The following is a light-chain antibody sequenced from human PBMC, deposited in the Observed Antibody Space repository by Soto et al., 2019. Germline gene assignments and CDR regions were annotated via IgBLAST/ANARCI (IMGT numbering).Light chain of an antibody. V-gene: IGLV2-14*01. Sequence: QSALTQPASVSGSPGQSITISCTGTSSDVGGYNYVSWYQQHPGKAPKLMIYEVSNRPSGVSNRFSGSKSGNTASPTISGLQAEDEADYYCSSYTSSSTLGYVFGTGTKVTVL. J-gene: IGLJ1*01. CDR1: SSDVGGYNY. CDR3: SSYTSSSTLGYV. CDR2: EVS.